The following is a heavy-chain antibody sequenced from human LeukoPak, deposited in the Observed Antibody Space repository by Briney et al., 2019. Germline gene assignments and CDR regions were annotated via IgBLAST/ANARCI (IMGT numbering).Heavy chain of an antibody. CDR3: AKAIRLTGGLYYFDF. V-gene: IGHV3-23*01. CDR1: GFTFSSYA. Sequence: GGSLRLSCAASGFTFSSYAMSWVRQAPGKGLEWVSAISGSGGNTYYADSVKGRFTFSRDNSKNTLYLQMNSLRAEDTAVYFCAKAIRLTGGLYYFDFWGQGTLVTVSS. CDR2: ISGSGGNT. J-gene: IGHJ4*02. D-gene: IGHD1-20*01.